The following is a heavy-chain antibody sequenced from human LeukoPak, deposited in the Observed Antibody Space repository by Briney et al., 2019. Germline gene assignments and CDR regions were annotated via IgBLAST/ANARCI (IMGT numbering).Heavy chain of an antibody. D-gene: IGHD3-10*01. CDR3: ARHADYYGSGSYLLWFDP. V-gene: IGHV4-39*01. CDR1: GGSISSSSYY. J-gene: IGHJ5*02. Sequence: TSETLSLTCTVSGGSISSSSYYWGWIRQPPGKGLEWIGSIYYSGSTYYNPSLKSRVTISVDTSKNQFSLKLSSVTAADTAVYYCARHADYYGSGSYLLWFDPWGQGTLVTVSS. CDR2: IYYSGST.